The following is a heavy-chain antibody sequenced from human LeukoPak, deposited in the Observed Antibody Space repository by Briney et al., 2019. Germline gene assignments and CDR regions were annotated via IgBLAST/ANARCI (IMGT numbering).Heavy chain of an antibody. CDR2: IYSDNT. Sequence: GGSLRLSCTVSGFTVSSNSMSWVRQAPGKGLEWVSFIYSDNTHYSDSVKGRFTISRDNAKNSLYLQMNSLTAEDTAVHYCVRAHHPGGWFDPWGQGTLVTVSS. CDR1: GFTVSSNS. CDR3: VRAHHPGGWFDP. D-gene: IGHD3-10*01. V-gene: IGHV3-53*01. J-gene: IGHJ5*02.